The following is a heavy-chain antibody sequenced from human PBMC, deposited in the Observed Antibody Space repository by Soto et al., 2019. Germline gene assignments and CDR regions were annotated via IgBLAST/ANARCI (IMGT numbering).Heavy chain of an antibody. CDR1: GGSISSYY. D-gene: IGHD3-9*01. Sequence: SKTLSLTCTVSGGSISSYYWSWIRQPPGKGLEWIGYIYYSGSTNYNPSLKSRVTISVDTSKNQFSLKLSSVTAADTAVYYCARAIDSYDILTGYTYYFDYWGQGTLVTVSS. CDR2: IYYSGST. J-gene: IGHJ4*02. V-gene: IGHV4-59*01. CDR3: ARAIDSYDILTGYTYYFDY.